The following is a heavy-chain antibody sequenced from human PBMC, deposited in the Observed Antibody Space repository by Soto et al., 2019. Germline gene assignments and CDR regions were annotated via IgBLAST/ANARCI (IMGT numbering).Heavy chain of an antibody. CDR3: ARDTGGQYYDFWSGYYTYYFDY. D-gene: IGHD3-3*01. CDR1: GFTFSSYA. CDR2: ISGSGGST. Sequence: EVQLLESGGGLVQPGGSLRLSCAASGFTFSSYAMNWVRQAPGKGLEWVSAISGSGGSTYYADSVKGRFTISRDNSKNSLYLQMNSLRDEDTAVYYCARDTGGQYYDFWSGYYTYYFDYWGQGTLVTVSS. J-gene: IGHJ4*02. V-gene: IGHV3-23*01.